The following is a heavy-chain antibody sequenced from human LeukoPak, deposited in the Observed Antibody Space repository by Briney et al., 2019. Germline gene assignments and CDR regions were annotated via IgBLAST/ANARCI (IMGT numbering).Heavy chain of an antibody. J-gene: IGHJ3*02. CDR1: GGTFSSYA. Sequence: SVKVSCKASGGTFSSYAISWVRQAPGQGLEWMGRIIPILGIANCAQKFQGRVTITADKSTSTAYMELSSLRSEDTAVYYCARSEMDTIRGAFDIWGQGTMVTVSS. V-gene: IGHV1-69*04. D-gene: IGHD5-24*01. CDR2: IIPILGIA. CDR3: ARSEMDTIRGAFDI.